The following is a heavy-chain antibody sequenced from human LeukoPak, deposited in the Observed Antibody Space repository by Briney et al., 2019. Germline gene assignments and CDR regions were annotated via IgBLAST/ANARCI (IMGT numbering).Heavy chain of an antibody. CDR2: ISGSGGST. J-gene: IGHJ4*02. CDR1: GFTFSSYV. D-gene: IGHD6-19*01. V-gene: IGHV3-23*01. CDR3: AATVAGTGGYFDY. Sequence: GGSLRLSCAASGFTFSSYVMSWVRQAPGKGLEWVSAISGSGGSTYYADSVKGRFTISRDNSKNTLDLQMNSLRVEDTAVYFCAATVAGTGGYFDYWGQGTLVTVSS.